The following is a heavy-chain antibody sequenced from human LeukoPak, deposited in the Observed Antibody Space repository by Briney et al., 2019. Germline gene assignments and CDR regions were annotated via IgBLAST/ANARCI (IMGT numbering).Heavy chain of an antibody. CDR3: ARGAFRYCSSTSCHKRPFDY. D-gene: IGHD2-2*02. CDR1: GGSFSGYY. CDR2: INHSGST. Sequence: SETLSLTCAVYGGSFSGYYWSWIRQPPGKGLEWIGEINHSGSTNYNPSLKSRVTISVDTSKNQFSLKLSSVTAADTAVYYCARGAFRYCSSTSCHKRPFDYWGQGTLVTVSS. J-gene: IGHJ4*02. V-gene: IGHV4-34*01.